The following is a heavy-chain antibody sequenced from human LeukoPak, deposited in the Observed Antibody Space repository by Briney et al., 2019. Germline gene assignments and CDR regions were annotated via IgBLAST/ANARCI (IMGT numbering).Heavy chain of an antibody. V-gene: IGHV1-69*13. CDR3: ARVKFSDSSGYYYYYYGMDV. CDR1: GGIFSSYA. J-gene: IGHJ6*02. Sequence: SVKVSCKASGGIFSSYAISWVRQAPGQGPEWMGGIIPIFGTANYAQKFQGRVTIIADESTSTAYMELSSLRSEDTAVYYCARVKFSDSSGYYYYYYGMDVWGQGTTVTVSS. CDR2: IIPIFGTA. D-gene: IGHD3-22*01.